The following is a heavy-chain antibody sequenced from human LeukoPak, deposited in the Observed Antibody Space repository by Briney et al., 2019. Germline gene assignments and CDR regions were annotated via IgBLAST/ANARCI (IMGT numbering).Heavy chain of an antibody. CDR3: ARDLRPRLLWFGELSGY. CDR1: GYTFTTYG. D-gene: IGHD3-10*01. CDR2: ISAYNGNT. Sequence: ASVKVSCKASGYTFTTYGISWVRQAPGQGLEWMGWISAYNGNTNYAQKLQGRVTMTTDTSTSTAYMELRSLRSDDTAVYYCARDLRPRLLWFGELSGYWGQEPWSPSPQ. V-gene: IGHV1-18*01. J-gene: IGHJ4*01.